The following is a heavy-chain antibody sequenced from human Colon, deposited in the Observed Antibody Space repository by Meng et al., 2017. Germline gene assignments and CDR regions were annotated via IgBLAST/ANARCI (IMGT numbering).Heavy chain of an antibody. CDR1: GDSVTTTLSS. D-gene: IGHD2/OR15-2a*01. CDR3: TRGYRGTTYFAY. Sequence: QLQLQESGSRLVKPSQTLSLTCAVSGDSVTTTLSSWSWIRQSPGKGLECIGNIYDNGYTYYNPSLRSRVTISVDRSKNQFSLKLNSVTAADTAVYFCTRGYRGTTYFAYWGQGNLVTVSS. J-gene: IGHJ4*02. V-gene: IGHV4-30-2*06. CDR2: IYDNGYT.